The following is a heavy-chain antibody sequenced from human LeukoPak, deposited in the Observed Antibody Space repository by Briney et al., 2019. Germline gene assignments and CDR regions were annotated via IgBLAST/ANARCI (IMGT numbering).Heavy chain of an antibody. V-gene: IGHV3-23*01. D-gene: IGHD3-22*01. CDR1: GFTFSGYA. J-gene: IGHJ4*02. Sequence: PGGSLRLSCAASGFTFSGYAMSWVRQAPGKGLEWVSTISDNGGWTYYADSVKGRFTISRDNSKNTLFLQMNSLRAEDSAVYYCATDREGDPSAYYLVGGQGTLITVSS. CDR2: ISDNGGWT. CDR3: ATDREGDPSAYYLV.